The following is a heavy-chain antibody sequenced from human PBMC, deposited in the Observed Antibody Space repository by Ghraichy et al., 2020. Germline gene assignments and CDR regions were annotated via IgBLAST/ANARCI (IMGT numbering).Heavy chain of an antibody. CDR1: GGSISSYY. J-gene: IGHJ4*02. CDR3: ERSWAGTRRYFDY. Sequence: GSLRLSCTVSGGSISSYYWSWIRQPPGKGLEWMGYIYTSGSTNYNPSLKSRVTISVYTSKNQFSLNLSSVTAADTAVYYCERSWAGTRRYFDYWGQGTLVTISS. V-gene: IGHV4-4*09. D-gene: IGHD6-19*01. CDR2: IYTSGST.